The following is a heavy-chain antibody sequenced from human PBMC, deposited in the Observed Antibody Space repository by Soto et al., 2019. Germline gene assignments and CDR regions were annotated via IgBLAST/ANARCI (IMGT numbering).Heavy chain of an antibody. CDR2: SSYDGRET. Sequence: GGSLRLSCAASDFDFSSYGIHWVRQAPGKGLEWVAASSYDGRETFYADSAKGRFTVSKEMSKNTAFLQMNALRHEDTAVYFSATDSGWPILKFVNWGQGTPVTVSS. J-gene: IGHJ4*02. CDR3: ATDSGWPILKFVN. V-gene: IGHV3-30*03. D-gene: IGHD3-10*01. CDR1: DFDFSSYG.